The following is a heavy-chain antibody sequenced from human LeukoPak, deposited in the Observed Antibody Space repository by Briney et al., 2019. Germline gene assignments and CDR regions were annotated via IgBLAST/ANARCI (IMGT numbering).Heavy chain of an antibody. V-gene: IGHV4-34*01. D-gene: IGHD4-23*01. CDR1: GGSFSGYY. CDR2: INHSGST. Sequence: SETLSLTCEVYGGSFSGYYWSWIRQSPGKGLEWIGEINHSGSTNYNPSLKSRVTISVDTSNHQFSLKLSSVNAADTAVYYCVRGDGGWYFDLWGRGTLVTVFS. CDR3: VRGDGGWYFDL. J-gene: IGHJ2*01.